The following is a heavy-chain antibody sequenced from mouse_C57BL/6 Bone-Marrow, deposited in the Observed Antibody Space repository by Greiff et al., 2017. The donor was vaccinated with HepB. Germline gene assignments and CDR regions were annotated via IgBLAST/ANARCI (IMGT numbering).Heavy chain of an antibody. CDR2: IDPENGDT. D-gene: IGHD1-2*01. Sequence: VQLQQSGAELVRPGASVKLSCTASGFNIKDDYMHWVKQRPEQGLEWIGWIDPENGDTEYASKFHGKATITADTSSNTAYRQLSSLTSEDTAVYYCTTHTTAYYFDYWGQGTTLTVSS. CDR1: GFNIKDDY. CDR3: TTHTTAYYFDY. V-gene: IGHV14-4*01. J-gene: IGHJ2*01.